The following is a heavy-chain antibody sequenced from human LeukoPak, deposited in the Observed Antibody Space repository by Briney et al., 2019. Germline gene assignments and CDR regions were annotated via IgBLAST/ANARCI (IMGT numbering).Heavy chain of an antibody. V-gene: IGHV4-34*01. CDR1: GGSFSGYY. CDR3: ARIGYCSSTSCSHYGMDV. J-gene: IGHJ6*02. Sequence: PSETLSLTCAVYGGSFSGYYWSWIRQPPGKGLEWIGEINHSGSTNYSPSLKSRVTISVDTSKNQFSLKLSSVTAADTAVYYCARIGYCSSTSCSHYGMDVWGQGTTVTVSS. CDR2: INHSGST. D-gene: IGHD2-2*01.